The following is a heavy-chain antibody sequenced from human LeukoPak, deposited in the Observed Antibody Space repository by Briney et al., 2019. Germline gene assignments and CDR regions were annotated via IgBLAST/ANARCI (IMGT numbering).Heavy chain of an antibody. CDR2: INWNGGST. D-gene: IGHD3-10*01. Sequence: PGGSLRLSCAASGFTFDDYGMSWVRQAPGKGLQWVSGINWNGGSTGYADSVKGRFTISRDNAKNSLYLQMNSLRAEDTALYYCARALDYYGSGSYVCWFDPWGQGTLVTVSS. J-gene: IGHJ5*02. CDR1: GFTFDDYG. CDR3: ARALDYYGSGSYVCWFDP. V-gene: IGHV3-20*04.